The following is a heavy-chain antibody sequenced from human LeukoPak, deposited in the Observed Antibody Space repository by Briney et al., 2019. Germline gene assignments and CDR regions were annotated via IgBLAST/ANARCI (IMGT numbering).Heavy chain of an antibody. V-gene: IGHV3-30*04. D-gene: IGHD6-13*01. Sequence: GGSLRLSCAASGFTFSSHAMHWVRQAPGKGLEWVAVISYDGSNKYYADSVKGRFTISRDNSKNTLYLQMNSLRAEDTAVYYCAKDPARRSIAAAGRDYWGQGTLVTVSS. CDR1: GFTFSSHA. CDR2: ISYDGSNK. J-gene: IGHJ4*02. CDR3: AKDPARRSIAAAGRDY.